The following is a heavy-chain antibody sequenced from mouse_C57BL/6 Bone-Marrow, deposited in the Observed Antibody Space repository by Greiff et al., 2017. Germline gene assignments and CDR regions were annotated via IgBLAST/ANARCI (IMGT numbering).Heavy chain of an antibody. J-gene: IGHJ3*01. D-gene: IGHD2-5*01. Sequence: QVQLQQPGAELVKPGASVKLSCKASGYTFTSYWMQWGKQRPGQGLEWIGEMDPSDGYTNYNPKFKSKATLTVDTSSSTAYMQRSSLTSEDSAVYYCAREGASYYSNLAYWGEGTLVTVSA. V-gene: IGHV1-50*01. CDR1: GYTFTSYW. CDR3: AREGASYYSNLAY. CDR2: MDPSDGYT.